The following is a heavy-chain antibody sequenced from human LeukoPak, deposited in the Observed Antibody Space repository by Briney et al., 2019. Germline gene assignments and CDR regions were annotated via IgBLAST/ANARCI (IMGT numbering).Heavy chain of an antibody. V-gene: IGHV4-39*01. CDR1: GGSISSSSYY. CDR3: ATNSGRYIRRERRPAYMDA. Sequence: PSETLSLTCTVSGGSISSSSYYWGWIRQPPGKGLEWIGSIYYSGSTYYNPSLKSRVTISVDTSKNQFSLKLSSVTAADTALYYCATNSGRYIRRERRPAYMDAWGKGTTVTVSS. J-gene: IGHJ6*03. D-gene: IGHD1-26*01. CDR2: IYYSGST.